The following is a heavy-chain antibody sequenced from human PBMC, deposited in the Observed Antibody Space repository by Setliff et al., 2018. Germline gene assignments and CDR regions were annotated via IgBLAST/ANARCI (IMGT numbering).Heavy chain of an antibody. D-gene: IGHD2-8*01. J-gene: IGHJ4*02. CDR1: GYSIGSDYF. CDR3: ARHAITSGGRPDYFDY. CDR2: IKHGGTT. Sequence: SETLSLTCRVSGYSIGSDYFWAWVRQPPGKGLEWVATIKHGGTTYYNPSLRSRVIISVDASKNAFSLRLNSVTAADTAVFYCARHAITSGGRPDYFDYWGQGTLVTVSP. V-gene: IGHV4-38-2*01.